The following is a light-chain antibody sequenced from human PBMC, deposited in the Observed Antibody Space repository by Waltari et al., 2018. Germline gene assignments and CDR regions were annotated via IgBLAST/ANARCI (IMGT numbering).Light chain of an antibody. CDR1: QSIGRC. Sequence: DIQMTQSPSSLSVSVGDTVTITCRASQSIGRCVNWYQQTPGKAPKLLIYAASSLPSGVPSRFSGSGSGTDFTLTISSLQPEDFATYYCQQSYSTPFSLTFGGGTKVQIK. CDR2: AAS. CDR3: QQSYSTPFSLT. V-gene: IGKV1-39*01. J-gene: IGKJ4*01.